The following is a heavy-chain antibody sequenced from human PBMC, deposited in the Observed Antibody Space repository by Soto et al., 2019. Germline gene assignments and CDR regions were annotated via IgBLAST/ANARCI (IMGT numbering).Heavy chain of an antibody. CDR1: GGSISSSNW. J-gene: IGHJ2*01. CDR3: AERSAPYCGGDCPYWYFDL. Sequence: SETLSLTCAVSGGSISSSNWWSWVRQPPGKGLEWIGEIYHSGSTNYNPSLKSRVTISVDKSKNQFSLKLSSVTAADTAVYYCAERSAPYCGGDCPYWYFDLWGRGTLVTVSS. D-gene: IGHD2-21*02. CDR2: IYHSGST. V-gene: IGHV4-4*02.